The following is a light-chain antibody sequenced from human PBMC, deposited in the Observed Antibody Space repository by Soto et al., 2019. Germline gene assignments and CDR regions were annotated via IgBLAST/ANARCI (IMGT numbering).Light chain of an antibody. Sequence: QAVVTQEPSFSVSPGGTVTLTCGLSSGSVSTTYYPSWYQQTPGQAPRPLIYSTKTRSSGVPDRFSGSILGNKAALTITGAQAEDESDYYCVLYMGSGIWVFGGGTKLTVL. CDR3: VLYMGSGIWV. J-gene: IGLJ3*02. V-gene: IGLV8-61*01. CDR2: STK. CDR1: SGSVSTTYY.